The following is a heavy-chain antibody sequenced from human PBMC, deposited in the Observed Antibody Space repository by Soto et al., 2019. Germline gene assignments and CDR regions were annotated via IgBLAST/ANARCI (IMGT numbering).Heavy chain of an antibody. V-gene: IGHV3-23*01. CDR1: GFIFSTYA. D-gene: IGHD1-26*01. Sequence: EVQLLESGGGLGQPGGSLRLSCAASGFIFSTYAMSWVRQAPGKGLEWVSGISGRGGTTYYADSVKGRFTISRDNSKNTLYQQMNSLRAEDTAVYLCAKEGVVLQILGGGAFQYWGQGTRVTVSS. J-gene: IGHJ1*01. CDR2: ISGRGGTT. CDR3: AKEGVVLQILGGGAFQY.